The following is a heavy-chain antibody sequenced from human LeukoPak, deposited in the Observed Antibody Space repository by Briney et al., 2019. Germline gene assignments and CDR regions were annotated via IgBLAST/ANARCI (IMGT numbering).Heavy chain of an antibody. CDR3: ARGFGSGLSTLFDY. V-gene: IGHV4-34*01. Sequence: PSDTLSLTCAVYGGSFSGYYWNWIRQSPGKGLEWIGEINHSGSTNYNPSLKSRVTFSVDTSKKQFSLKLSSVTAADTTVYYCARGFGSGLSTLFDYGRQGTLVTVSS. CDR2: INHSGST. CDR1: GGSFSGYY. J-gene: IGHJ4*02. D-gene: IGHD6-19*01.